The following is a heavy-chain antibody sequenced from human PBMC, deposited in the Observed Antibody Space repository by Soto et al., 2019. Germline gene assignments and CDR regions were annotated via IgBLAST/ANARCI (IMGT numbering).Heavy chain of an antibody. Sequence: QVQLQESGPGLVKPSGTLSLTCAVSSGSISSSNWWSWVRQPPGKGLEWIGEIYHSGSTNYNPSLKSRVTISVDKSKNQFSLKLSSVTAADTAVYYCARAIVVVPAAIRADYYCYMDVWGKGTTVTVSS. CDR3: ARAIVVVPAAIRADYYCYMDV. J-gene: IGHJ6*03. CDR1: SGSISSSNW. V-gene: IGHV4-4*02. D-gene: IGHD2-2*02. CDR2: IYHSGST.